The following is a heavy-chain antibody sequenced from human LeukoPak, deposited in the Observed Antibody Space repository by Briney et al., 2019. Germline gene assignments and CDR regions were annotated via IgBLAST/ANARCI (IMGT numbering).Heavy chain of an antibody. D-gene: IGHD3-10*01. CDR2: ISYDGSNK. V-gene: IGHV3-30*03. Sequence: GRSLRLSCAASGFTFCSYGMHWVRQAPGKGLEWVAVISYDGSNKYYADSVKGRFTISRDNSKNTLYLQMNSLRAEDTAVYYCARDPTILPWPYYFDYWGQGTLVTVSS. CDR3: ARDPTILPWPYYFDY. J-gene: IGHJ4*02. CDR1: GFTFCSYG.